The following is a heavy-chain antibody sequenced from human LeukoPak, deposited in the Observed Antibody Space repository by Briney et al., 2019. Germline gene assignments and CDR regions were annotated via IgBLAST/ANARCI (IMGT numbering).Heavy chain of an antibody. J-gene: IGHJ4*02. CDR2: ISFDGAII. D-gene: IGHD4-17*01. Sequence: GGSLSLPFAASRLPFINYAMHWVRQAPGKGLGWVAFISFDGAIIYYADSVKGRFTISRDNSENTMYLHMNSLRLDDTATYYCARDIDGDRYLDYWGRGTLVTVSS. V-gene: IGHV3-30-3*01. CDR1: RLPFINYA. CDR3: ARDIDGDRYLDY.